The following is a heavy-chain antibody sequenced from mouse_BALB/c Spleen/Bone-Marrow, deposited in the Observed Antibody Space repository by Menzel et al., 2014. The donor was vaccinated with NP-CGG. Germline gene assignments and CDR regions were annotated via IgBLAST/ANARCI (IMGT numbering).Heavy chain of an antibody. CDR1: GYTFTSYW. J-gene: IGHJ1*01. CDR3: ARSRDGYFDV. CDR2: IAPGSGST. V-gene: IGHV1S41*01. Sequence: DLVKPGASVKLPCKASGYTFTSYWINWIKRRPGQGLEWIGRIAPGSGSTYYNEMFKGKATLTVDTSSSTAYIQLSSLSSEDSAVYFCARSRDGYFDVWGAGTTVTVSS.